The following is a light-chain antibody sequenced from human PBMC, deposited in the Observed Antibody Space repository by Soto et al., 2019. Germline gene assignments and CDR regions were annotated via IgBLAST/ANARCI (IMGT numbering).Light chain of an antibody. CDR1: QTISSW. CDR2: KAS. CDR3: QHYNSYSEA. Sequence: DIKMTQSPSTLSGSVVDRVTITCRASQTISSWLAWYQQKPGKAPKVLMYKASTLKSGVPSRFSGSGSGTEFTLTISSLQPDDFATYYCQHYNSYSEAFGQGTKVDIK. V-gene: IGKV1-5*03. J-gene: IGKJ1*01.